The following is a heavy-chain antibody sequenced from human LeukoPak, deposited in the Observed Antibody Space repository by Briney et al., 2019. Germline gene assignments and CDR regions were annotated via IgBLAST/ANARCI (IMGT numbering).Heavy chain of an antibody. Sequence: GGSLRLYCVASGFTISSYWMHCVRQAPGKGLEWVANIKQDGSEEYYVDSVKGRFTISRDNAKNSLYLQMNSLRAEDTAVYYCARRYFDYWGQGILVTVSS. CDR1: GFTISSYW. CDR3: ARRYFDY. J-gene: IGHJ4*02. CDR2: IKQDGSEE. V-gene: IGHV3-7*03.